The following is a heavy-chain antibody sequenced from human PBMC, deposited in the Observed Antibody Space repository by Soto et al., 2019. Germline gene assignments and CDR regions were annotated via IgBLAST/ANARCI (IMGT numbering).Heavy chain of an antibody. CDR1: GGSISSYY. CDR2: IYYSGST. D-gene: IGHD2-8*01. CDR3: ARVPEGRYCTNGVCYTPHFDY. V-gene: IGHV4-59*01. J-gene: IGHJ4*02. Sequence: SETLSLTCTVSGGSISSYYWSWIRQPPGKGLEWVGYIYYSGSTNYNPSLKSRVTISVDTSKNQFSLKLSSVTAADTAVYYCARVPEGRYCTNGVCYTPHFDYWGQGTLVTVSS.